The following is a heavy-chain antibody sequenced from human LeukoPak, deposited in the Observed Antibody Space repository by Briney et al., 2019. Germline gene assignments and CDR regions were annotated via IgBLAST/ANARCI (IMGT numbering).Heavy chain of an antibody. Sequence: PGGSLRLSCAASGFTFSSYWMSWVRQAPGKGLEWVANIKQDGSEINYVDSVKGRFTISRDNSKNTLYLQMNSLRAEDTAVYYCAKEEFLAATLFDYWGQGTLVTVSS. CDR3: AKEEFLAATLFDY. J-gene: IGHJ4*02. CDR2: IKQDGSEI. CDR1: GFTFSSYW. V-gene: IGHV3-7*01. D-gene: IGHD2-15*01.